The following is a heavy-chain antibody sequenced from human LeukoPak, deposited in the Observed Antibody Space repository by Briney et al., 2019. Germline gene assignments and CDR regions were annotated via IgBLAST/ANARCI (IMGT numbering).Heavy chain of an antibody. V-gene: IGHV4-39*01. Sequence: SETLSLTCTVSGVSISSSSYYWGWIRQPPGKGLEWIGSICYSGSTYYNPSLKSRVTISVDTSKNQVSLKLSSVTAADTAVYYCARRPDSAGPFDYWGQGTLVTVSS. CDR3: ARRPDSAGPFDY. J-gene: IGHJ4*02. CDR1: GVSISSSSYY. CDR2: ICYSGST. D-gene: IGHD1-14*01.